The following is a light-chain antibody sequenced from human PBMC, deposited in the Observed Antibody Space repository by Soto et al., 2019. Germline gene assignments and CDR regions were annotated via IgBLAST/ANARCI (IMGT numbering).Light chain of an antibody. V-gene: IGLV2-11*01. J-gene: IGLJ1*01. CDR2: DVS. CDR1: SSDVGTYDF. Sequence: QSALTQPRSVCGSPGQSFTISCTGTSSDVGTYDFVSWYQQHPGKAPRLMIFDVSERPSGVPDRFSGSKSGNTASLTISGLQAVDEADYYCCLYAVTFYVFGTGTKVTVL. CDR3: CLYAVTFYV.